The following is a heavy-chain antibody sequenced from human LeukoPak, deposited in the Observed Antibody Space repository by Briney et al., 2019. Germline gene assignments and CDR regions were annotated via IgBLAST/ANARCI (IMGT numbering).Heavy chain of an antibody. CDR1: GYSFTSYW. J-gene: IGHJ4*02. D-gene: IGHD2-2*01. Sequence: GESLKISCKGSGYSFTSYWIGWVRQMPGKGLEWMGIIYPGDSDTRYSPSFQGQVTISADKSITTAYLQWSSLKASDTAMYYCARGYCSSTSCYRFDYWGQGTLVTVSS. CDR2: IYPGDSDT. V-gene: IGHV5-51*01. CDR3: ARGYCSSTSCYRFDY.